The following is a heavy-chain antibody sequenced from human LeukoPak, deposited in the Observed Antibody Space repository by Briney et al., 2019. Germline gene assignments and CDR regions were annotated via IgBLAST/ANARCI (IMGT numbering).Heavy chain of an antibody. V-gene: IGHV4-59*01. CDR1: GGSISSYY. J-gene: IGHJ4*02. D-gene: IGHD4-23*01. CDR3: ATVAVTRGVTYFDY. Sequence: PSETLSLTCTVSGGSISSYYWSWIRQPPGKGLEWIAYLFYSGSTDYNPSLESRVTISVDTSKNQFSLKLRSVTAADTAVYYCATVAVTRGVTYFDYWGQGTLVTVSS. CDR2: LFYSGST.